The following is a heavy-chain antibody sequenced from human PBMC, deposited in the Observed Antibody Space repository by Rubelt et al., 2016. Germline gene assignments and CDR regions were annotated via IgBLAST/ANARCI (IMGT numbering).Heavy chain of an antibody. V-gene: IGHV5-10-1*01. CDR1: GYSFTSYW. D-gene: IGHD2-15*01. J-gene: IGHJ4*02. Sequence: VKKPGESLRISCKGSGYSFTSYWISWVRQMPGKGLEWMGRIDPSDSYTNYSPSFQGHVTISADKSISTAYLQWSSLKASDTAMYYCARQVVVAATEDYFDYWGQGTLVTVSS. CDR2: IDPSDSYT. CDR3: ARQVVVAATEDYFDY.